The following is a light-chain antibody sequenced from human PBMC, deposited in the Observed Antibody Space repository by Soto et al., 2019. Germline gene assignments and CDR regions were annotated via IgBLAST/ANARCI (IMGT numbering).Light chain of an antibody. CDR1: SSDVGGYNY. V-gene: IGLV2-8*01. CDR2: EVS. Sequence: QSALAQPPSASGSPGQSVTISCTGTSSDVGGYNYVSWYQQHPGKAPKLMIYEVSQRPSGVSDRFSGSKSGNTASLTVSGLQAEDEGDYYCCSYGGGNNFYVFGTGTKVTVL. J-gene: IGLJ1*01. CDR3: CSYGGGNNFYV.